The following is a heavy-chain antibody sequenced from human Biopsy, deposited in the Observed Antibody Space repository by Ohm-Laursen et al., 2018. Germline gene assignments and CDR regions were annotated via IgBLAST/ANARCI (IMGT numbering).Heavy chain of an antibody. V-gene: IGHV1-69*04. D-gene: IGHD5-24*01. J-gene: IGHJ4*02. Sequence: SSVKVSCKASGGPFNNHAFSWARQPPGQGLEWLGKIVPILGTVNHAQRFQGRAALTADKSTGTAYMELNRLISDDTAVYYCATDADGYYTEFDFWGQGTLITVSS. CDR2: IVPILGTV. CDR1: GGPFNNHA. CDR3: ATDADGYYTEFDF.